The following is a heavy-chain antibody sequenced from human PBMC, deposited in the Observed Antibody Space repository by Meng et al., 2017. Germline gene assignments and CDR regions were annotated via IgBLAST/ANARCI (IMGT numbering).Heavy chain of an antibody. Sequence: GESLKISCAASGFTFSNAWMSWVRQAPGKGLEWVGRIKSKTDGGTTDYAAPVKGRFTISRDDSKNTLYLKMNSLKTEDTAVYYCTTGIAMVRGVIISDHWGQGTLVTVSS. CDR3: TTGIAMVRGVIISDH. CDR2: IKSKTDGGTT. J-gene: IGHJ4*02. D-gene: IGHD3-10*01. V-gene: IGHV3-15*01. CDR1: GFTFSNAW.